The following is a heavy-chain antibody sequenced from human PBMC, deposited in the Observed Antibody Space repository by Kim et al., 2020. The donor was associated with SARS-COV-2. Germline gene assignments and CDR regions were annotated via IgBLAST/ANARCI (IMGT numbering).Heavy chain of an antibody. J-gene: IGHJ4*02. V-gene: IGHV4-34*01. CDR2: INHSGST. Sequence: SETLSLTCAVYGGSFSGYYWSWIRQPPGKGLEWIGEINHSGSTNYNPSLKSRVTISVDTSKNQFSLKLSSVTAADTAVYYCARGSPKYYYGSGSYADYWGQGTLVTVSS. CDR1: GGSFSGYY. D-gene: IGHD3-10*01. CDR3: ARGSPKYYYGSGSYADY.